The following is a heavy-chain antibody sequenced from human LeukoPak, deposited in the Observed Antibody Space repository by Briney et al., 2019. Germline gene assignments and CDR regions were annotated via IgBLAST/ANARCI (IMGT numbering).Heavy chain of an antibody. CDR3: AKDQVSEYSSSSGRDY. CDR1: GFTFNTYG. Sequence: GGSLRLSCAASGFTFNTYGMSWVRQAPGKGLEWVSGISGSGGATYYADSVKGRFTISRDNSKNTLYLQMNSLRAEDTAVYYCAKDQVSEYSSSSGRDYWGQGTLVTVSS. V-gene: IGHV3-23*01. CDR2: ISGSGGAT. J-gene: IGHJ4*02. D-gene: IGHD6-6*01.